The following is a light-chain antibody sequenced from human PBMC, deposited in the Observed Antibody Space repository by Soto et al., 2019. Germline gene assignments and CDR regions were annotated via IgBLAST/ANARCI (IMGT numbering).Light chain of an antibody. J-gene: IGKJ5*01. CDR2: GAS. Sequence: DIVLTQAPGTRSFSLGERATLSCRASQSISSTSLAWYQQKPGQAPRLLIYGASTRATGIPDRFSGSESGTDFTLTISRLEPEDFVVYYCQQYGNSPFTFGQGGRLEIK. CDR1: QSISSTS. CDR3: QQYGNSPFT. V-gene: IGKV3-20*01.